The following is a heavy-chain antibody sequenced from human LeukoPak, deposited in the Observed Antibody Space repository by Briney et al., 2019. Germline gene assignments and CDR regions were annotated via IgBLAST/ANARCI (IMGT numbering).Heavy chain of an antibody. V-gene: IGHV4-39*07. CDR2: IYYSGST. Sequence: PSETLSLTCTVSGGSISSSSYYWGWIRQPPGKGLEWIGSIYYSGSTYYNPSLKSRVTISVDTSKNQFSLKLSSVTAADTAVYYCAREEYSSGWAPGTDYYYGMDVWGQGTTVTVSS. CDR3: AREEYSSGWAPGTDYYYGMDV. J-gene: IGHJ6*02. D-gene: IGHD6-19*01. CDR1: GGSISSSSYY.